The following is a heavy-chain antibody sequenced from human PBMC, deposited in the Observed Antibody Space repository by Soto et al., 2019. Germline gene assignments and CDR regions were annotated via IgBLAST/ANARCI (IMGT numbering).Heavy chain of an antibody. CDR2: INPSGGST. D-gene: IGHD2-15*01. J-gene: IGHJ5*02. Sequence: GASVKVSCKASGYTLTSYYIHWVRQAPGQGLEWMGIINPSGGSTTYAQRFQGRVTMTRDTSTSTVYMELSSLRSEDTAVYYCARGGTPVVPPPFDPWGQGTLVTVSS. CDR3: ARGGTPVVPPPFDP. V-gene: IGHV1-46*01. CDR1: GYTLTSYY.